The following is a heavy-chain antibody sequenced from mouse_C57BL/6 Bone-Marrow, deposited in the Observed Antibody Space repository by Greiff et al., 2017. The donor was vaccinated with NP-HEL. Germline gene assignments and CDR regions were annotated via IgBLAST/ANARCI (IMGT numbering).Heavy chain of an antibody. CDR2: IWRGGST. V-gene: IGHV2-2*01. D-gene: IGHD2-10*02. Sequence: QVQLKQSGPGLVQPSQSLSITCTVSGFSLTSYGVHWVRQSPGKGLEWLGVIWRGGSTDYNAAFISRLSISKDNSKSQVFFKMTSLQADDTAIYYCARGRSIYFDYWGQGTTLTVSS. J-gene: IGHJ2*01. CDR3: ARGRSIYFDY. CDR1: GFSLTSYG.